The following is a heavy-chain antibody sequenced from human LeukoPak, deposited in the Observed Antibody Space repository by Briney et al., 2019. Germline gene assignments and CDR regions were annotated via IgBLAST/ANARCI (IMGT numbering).Heavy chain of an antibody. D-gene: IGHD3-22*01. V-gene: IGHV4-30-4*01. CDR3: VRHNYDSRGYLRYLFDY. J-gene: IGHJ4*02. CDR1: GGSISSGDYY. Sequence: SSETLSLTCTDSGGSISSGDYYRDWVRQPPGKGPEWIGYIYYTGSAYYNPSLKGRVTMSVDTSKNQFSLKLTSVTAADTAVYYCVRHNYDSRGYLRYLFDYWGQGTLVTVSS. CDR2: IYYTGSA.